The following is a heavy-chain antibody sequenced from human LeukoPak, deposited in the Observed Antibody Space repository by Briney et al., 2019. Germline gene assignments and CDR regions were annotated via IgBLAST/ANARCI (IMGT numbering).Heavy chain of an antibody. J-gene: IGHJ3*02. Sequence: GGSLRLSCAASGITFSDYHMSWIRQAPGKGLEWVSYMSSSGTPIHYADSVKGRFTISRDNAKKSLFLQMNSLRADDTAVYYCARDGAFDIWGQGTMVTVSS. CDR3: ARDGAFDI. V-gene: IGHV3-11*04. CDR2: MSSSGTPI. CDR1: GITFSDYH.